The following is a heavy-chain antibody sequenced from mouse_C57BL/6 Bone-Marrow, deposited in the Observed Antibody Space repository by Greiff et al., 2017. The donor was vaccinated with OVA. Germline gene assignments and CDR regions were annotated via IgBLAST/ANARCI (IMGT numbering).Heavy chain of an antibody. CDR2: IYPGSGST. Sequence: QVQLQQPGAELVKPGASVKMSCKASGYTFTSYWITWVKQRPGQGLEWIGDIYPGSGSTNYNEKFKSKATLTVDTSSSTAYMQLSSLTSEDSAVYYGARNYGSYWYFDVWGTGTTVTVSS. D-gene: IGHD1-1*01. V-gene: IGHV1-55*01. CDR3: ARNYGSYWYFDV. CDR1: GYTFTSYW. J-gene: IGHJ1*03.